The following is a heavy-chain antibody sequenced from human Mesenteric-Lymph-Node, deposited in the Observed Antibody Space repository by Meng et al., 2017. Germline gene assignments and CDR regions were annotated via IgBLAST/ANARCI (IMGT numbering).Heavy chain of an antibody. J-gene: IGHJ6*02. V-gene: IGHV3-48*03. D-gene: IGHD4-17*01. Sequence: GESLKISCAATGFSFNNYEMNWVRQAPGKGLEWVSYISSSGVTISYADSVKGRFTTSRDSAKNSLYLQMSSLRAEDTAVYYCAGDSGSYGDYNFHYYSYGMDVWGQGTTVTVSS. CDR3: AGDSGSYGDYNFHYYSYGMDV. CDR2: ISSSGVTI. CDR1: GFSFNNYE.